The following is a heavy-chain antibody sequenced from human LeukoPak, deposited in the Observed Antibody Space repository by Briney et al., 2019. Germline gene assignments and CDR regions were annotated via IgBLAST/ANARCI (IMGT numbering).Heavy chain of an antibody. CDR3: GRAMDV. CDR1: GFTSSSYW. J-gene: IGHJ6*02. V-gene: IGHV3-7*03. CDR2: IKQDGSET. Sequence: GGSLRLSCAASGFTSSSYWMHWVRRAPGKGLEWVANIKQDGSETYYVDSVKGRFTISRDNAKNSLFLQMNSLRAEDTAVYYCGRAMDVWGQGTTVTVSS.